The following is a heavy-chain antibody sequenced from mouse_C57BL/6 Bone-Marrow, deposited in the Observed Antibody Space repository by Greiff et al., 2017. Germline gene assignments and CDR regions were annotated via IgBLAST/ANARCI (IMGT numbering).Heavy chain of an antibody. CDR2: IYPRDGST. J-gene: IGHJ1*03. CDR3: ARLGFDGSSGDWYFDV. D-gene: IGHD1-1*01. Sequence: VQLQQSGPELVKPGASVKLSCKASGYTFTSYDINWVKQRPGQGLEWIGWIYPRDGSTKYNEKFKGKATLTVDTSSSTAYMGLHSLTSEDSAVYCCARLGFDGSSGDWYFDVWGTGTTVTVSS. CDR1: GYTFTSYD. V-gene: IGHV1-85*01.